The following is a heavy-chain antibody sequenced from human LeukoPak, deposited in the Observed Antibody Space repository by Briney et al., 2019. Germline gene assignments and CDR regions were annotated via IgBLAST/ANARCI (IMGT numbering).Heavy chain of an antibody. CDR2: ISGSSGST. Sequence: GGSLRLSCAASGFTFSSYAMSWVRQAPGKGLEWVSAISGSSGSTYYADSVKGRFTISRDNSKNTLYLQMNSLRAEDTAVYYCAKDREWETHFDYWGQGTLVTVSS. V-gene: IGHV3-23*01. CDR3: AKDREWETHFDY. D-gene: IGHD1-26*01. CDR1: GFTFSSYA. J-gene: IGHJ4*02.